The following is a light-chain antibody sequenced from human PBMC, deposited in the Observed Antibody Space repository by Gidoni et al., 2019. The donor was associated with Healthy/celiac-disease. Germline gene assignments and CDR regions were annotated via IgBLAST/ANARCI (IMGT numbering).Light chain of an antibody. V-gene: IGKV3-11*01. J-gene: IGKJ2*01. CDR2: DAS. Sequence: ATLSVSPGESATLSCRASQSVSSYLAWYQQRPGQAPRLLIYDASNRATGIPARCSGSGSGTDFTLTISSLEPEDFAVYSCQQRRNWPGTFGQGTKLEIK. CDR1: QSVSSY. CDR3: QQRRNWPGT.